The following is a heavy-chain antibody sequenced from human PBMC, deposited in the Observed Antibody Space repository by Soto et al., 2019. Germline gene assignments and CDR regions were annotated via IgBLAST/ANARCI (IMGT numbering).Heavy chain of an antibody. CDR3: ARATAPCWFDP. D-gene: IGHD1-1*01. CDR1: GASISTGGYY. J-gene: IGHJ5*02. CDR2: IYLSGTT. Sequence: QVRLQESGPGLVKPSQTLSLTCIVSGASISTGGYYWSWIRQHPGKGLELIGYIYLSGTTYYNPSLESRLSISADSSKILLSLNLTSVTAADTAIYYCARATAPCWFDPCGQGTWSPSPQ. V-gene: IGHV4-31*03.